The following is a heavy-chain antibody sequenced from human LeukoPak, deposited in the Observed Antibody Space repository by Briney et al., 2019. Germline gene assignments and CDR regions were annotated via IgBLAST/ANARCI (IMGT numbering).Heavy chain of an antibody. Sequence: GRSLRLSCAASGFTFSSYGMHWVRQAPGKGLEWVAVILYDGSNKYYADSVKGRFTISRDNSKNTLYLQMNSLRAEDTAVYYCAREVSNGAATRGGFDYWGQGTLVTVSS. J-gene: IGHJ4*02. CDR3: AREVSNGAATRGGFDY. D-gene: IGHD2-8*01. V-gene: IGHV3-33*01. CDR1: GFTFSSYG. CDR2: ILYDGSNK.